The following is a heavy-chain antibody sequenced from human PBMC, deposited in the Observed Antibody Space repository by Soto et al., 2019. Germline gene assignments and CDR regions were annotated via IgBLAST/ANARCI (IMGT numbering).Heavy chain of an antibody. V-gene: IGHV4-39*07. D-gene: IGHD3-3*01. CDR1: GGSISSSTYY. CDR3: ASAYDFWSGYYGNYYYYGMDV. J-gene: IGHJ6*02. Sequence: SETLSLTCTVSGGSISSSTYYWGWMRQPPGKGLEWIASFFIGGNTYYNPSLKSRVTISVDTSKNQFSLKLSSVTAADTAVYYCASAYDFWSGYYGNYYYYGMDVWGQGTTVTVSS. CDR2: FFIGGNT.